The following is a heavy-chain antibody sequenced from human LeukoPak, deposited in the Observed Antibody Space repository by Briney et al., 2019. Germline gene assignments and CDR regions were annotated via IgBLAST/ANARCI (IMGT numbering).Heavy chain of an antibody. J-gene: IGHJ6*02. V-gene: IGHV1-46*01. CDR3: ARGNWSGYYFDYYYYGMDV. Sequence: ASVKVSCKASGYTFTSYYMHWVRQAPGQGLEWMGIINPSGGSTSYAQKFQGRVTITADKSTSTAYMELSSLRSEDTAVYYCARGNWSGYYFDYYYYGMDVWGQGTTVTVSS. CDR2: INPSGGST. D-gene: IGHD3-3*01. CDR1: GYTFTSYY.